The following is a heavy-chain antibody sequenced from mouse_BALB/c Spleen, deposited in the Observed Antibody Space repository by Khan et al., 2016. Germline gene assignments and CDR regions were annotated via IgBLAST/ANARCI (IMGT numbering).Heavy chain of an antibody. J-gene: IGHJ2*01. CDR3: AIDYYGSSFFDY. Sequence: EVQLQESGPDLVKPSQSLSLTCTVTGYSITSGYSWHWIRKLPGNKLKWMGYINYNGGTNYNPSLKSRISITRDTSKNQFFLQLHSVTTEDTATDYGAIDYYGSSFFDYWGQGTTLIVSS. CDR2: INYNGGT. D-gene: IGHD1-1*01. V-gene: IGHV3-1*02. CDR1: GYSITSGYS.